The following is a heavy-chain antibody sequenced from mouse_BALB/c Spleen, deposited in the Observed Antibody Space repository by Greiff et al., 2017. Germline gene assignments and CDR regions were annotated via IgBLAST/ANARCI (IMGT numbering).Heavy chain of an antibody. Sequence: QVQLKESGPGLVAPSQSLSITCTVSGFSLTSYGVHWVRQPPGKGLEWLGVIWAGGSTNCNSALMSRLSISKDNSKSQVFLKMNSLQTDDTAMYYCARDLGYFDYWGQGTTLTVSS. J-gene: IGHJ2*01. V-gene: IGHV2-9*02. CDR2: IWAGGST. D-gene: IGHD4-1*01. CDR3: ARDLGYFDY. CDR1: GFSLTSYG.